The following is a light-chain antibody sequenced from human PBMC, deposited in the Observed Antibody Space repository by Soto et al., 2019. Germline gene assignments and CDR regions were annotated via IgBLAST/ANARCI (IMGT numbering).Light chain of an antibody. Sequence: QSALTQPRSVSGSPGQSVTISCTGTSSDVGGYNYVSWYQQHPGKAPKLMIYDVSKRPSGVPDRFSGSKSGNTPSLTISGLQAEDEADYYCCSYAGSPYVFGTGTKVTVL. CDR1: SSDVGGYNY. J-gene: IGLJ1*01. CDR3: CSYAGSPYV. V-gene: IGLV2-11*01. CDR2: DVS.